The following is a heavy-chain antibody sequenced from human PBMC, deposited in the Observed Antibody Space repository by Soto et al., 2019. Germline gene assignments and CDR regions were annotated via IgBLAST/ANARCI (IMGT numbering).Heavy chain of an antibody. CDR3: ARHPPHYYGSWSYYDY. CDR1: GGSISSSSYY. D-gene: IGHD3-10*01. V-gene: IGHV4-39*01. J-gene: IGHJ4*02. CDR2: IYYSGST. Sequence: QLQLQESGPGLVKPSETLSLTCTVSGGSISSSSYYWGWIRQPPGKGLEWIGSIYYSGSTYYNPSLKSRVTISVDTSKHQFSLKLSSVIVADTAVYYCARHPPHYYGSWSYYDYLGPGTLVTVSS.